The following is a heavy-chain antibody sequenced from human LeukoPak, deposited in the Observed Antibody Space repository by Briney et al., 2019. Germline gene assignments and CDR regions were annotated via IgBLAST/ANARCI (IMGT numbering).Heavy chain of an antibody. V-gene: IGHV4-59*01. CDR1: GGSISSYS. CDR2: VYYSGST. D-gene: IGHD7-27*01. CDR3: ARRSWGYFDY. J-gene: IGHJ4*02. Sequence: SETLSLTCTVSGGSISSYSWSWIRQPPGKGLEWIGYVYYSGSTNYNPPLKSRVTISVDTSKNQFSLKLSSVTAADTAVYYCARRSWGYFDYWGQGTLVTVSS.